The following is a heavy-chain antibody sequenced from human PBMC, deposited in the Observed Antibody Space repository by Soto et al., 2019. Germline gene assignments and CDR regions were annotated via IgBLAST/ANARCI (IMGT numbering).Heavy chain of an antibody. CDR2: ISAYNGNT. CDR3: ARDLKSSRVVPTSRYYYYYGMDV. D-gene: IGHD6-13*01. CDR1: GYTFTSYG. V-gene: IGHV1-18*01. J-gene: IGHJ6*02. Sequence: AASVKVSCKASGYTFTSYGISWVRQAPGQGLEWMGWISAYNGNTNYAQKLQGRVTMTTDTSTSTAYMELRSLRSDDTAVYYCARDLKSSRVVPTSRYYYYYGMDVWG.